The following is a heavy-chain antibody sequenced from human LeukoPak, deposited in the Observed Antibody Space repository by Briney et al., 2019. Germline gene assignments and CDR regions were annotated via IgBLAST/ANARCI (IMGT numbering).Heavy chain of an antibody. CDR3: AKGVSGSHAVYFDY. Sequence: PGGSLRLSCAASGFTFSSYTMNWVRQAPGKGLEWVSGISSSGSSTFYADSVKGRFTISRDNSKNTLYLQMNNLRAEDTAVYYRAKGVSGSHAVYFDYWGQGTLVTVSS. CDR2: ISSSGSST. J-gene: IGHJ4*02. V-gene: IGHV3-23*01. CDR1: GFTFSSYT. D-gene: IGHD1-26*01.